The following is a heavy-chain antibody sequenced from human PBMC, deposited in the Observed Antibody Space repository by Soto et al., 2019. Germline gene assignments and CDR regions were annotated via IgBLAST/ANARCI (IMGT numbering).Heavy chain of an antibody. Sequence: QVQLQQWGAGLLKPSETLSLTCAVYGGSFSGYYWSWIRQPPGKGLEWIGEINHSGSTNYNPSLKSRVTITVDTSKNQFSLKLSSVTAADTAVYYCARLRSGSHYFDYWGQGTLVTVSS. J-gene: IGHJ4*02. CDR3: ARLRSGSHYFDY. CDR2: INHSGST. V-gene: IGHV4-34*01. CDR1: GGSFSGYY. D-gene: IGHD3-10*01.